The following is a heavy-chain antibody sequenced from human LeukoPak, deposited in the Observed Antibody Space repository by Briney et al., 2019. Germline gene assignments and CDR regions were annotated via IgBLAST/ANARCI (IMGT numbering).Heavy chain of an antibody. CDR2: ISYDGSNK. Sequence: GGSLRLSCAASGFTFSSYGMHWVRQAPGKGLEWVAVISYDGSNKYYADSVKGRFTISRDNSKNTLYLQMNSLRAEDTAEYYCAKDHGYCSGGSCYYFDYWGQGTLVTVSS. CDR3: AKDHGYCSGGSCYYFDY. J-gene: IGHJ4*02. D-gene: IGHD2-15*01. CDR1: GFTFSSYG. V-gene: IGHV3-30*18.